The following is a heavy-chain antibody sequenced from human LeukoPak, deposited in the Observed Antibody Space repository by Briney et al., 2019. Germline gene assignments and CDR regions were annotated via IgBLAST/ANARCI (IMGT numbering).Heavy chain of an antibody. Sequence: GGSLRLSCAASGFTFSSYSMNWVRQAPGKGLEWVSSISSSSSYIYYADSVKGRFTISRDNAKNSLYLQMNSLRAEDTALYYCAKEGISSSWLDYWGQGTLVTVPS. CDR3: AKEGISSSWLDY. J-gene: IGHJ4*02. CDR1: GFTFSSYS. D-gene: IGHD6-13*01. CDR2: ISSSSSYI. V-gene: IGHV3-21*04.